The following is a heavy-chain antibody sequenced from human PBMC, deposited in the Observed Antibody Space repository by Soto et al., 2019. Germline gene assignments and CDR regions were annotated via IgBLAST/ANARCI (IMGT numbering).Heavy chain of an antibody. CDR1: GYTFTGYY. CDR3: AREGGSSRWGESWFDP. CDR2: INPNSGGT. J-gene: IGHJ5*02. D-gene: IGHD6-13*01. Sequence: QVQLVQSGAEVKKPGASVKVSCKASGYTFTGYYMHWVRQAPGQGLEWMGWINPNSGGTNYAQKFQGRVTMTRDTSISTAYMELSRLRSDDTAVYYCAREGGSSRWGESWFDPWGQGTLVTVSS. V-gene: IGHV1-2*02.